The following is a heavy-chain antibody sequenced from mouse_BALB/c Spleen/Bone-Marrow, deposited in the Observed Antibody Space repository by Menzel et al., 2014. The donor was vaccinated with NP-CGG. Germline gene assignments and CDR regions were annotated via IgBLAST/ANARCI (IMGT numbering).Heavy chain of an antibody. Sequence: VQLKQSGTVLARPGASVKMSCKASGYSFTSYWMHWVKQRPGQGLEWIGAIYPGNSDTSYNQKFKGKAKLTAVTSASTAYMELSSLTNEDSAVYYCTRGLLRRGGYFDVWGAGTTVNVYS. CDR1: GYSFTSYW. V-gene: IGHV1-5*01. J-gene: IGHJ1*01. CDR3: TRGLLRRGGYFDV. CDR2: IYPGNSDT. D-gene: IGHD2-3*01.